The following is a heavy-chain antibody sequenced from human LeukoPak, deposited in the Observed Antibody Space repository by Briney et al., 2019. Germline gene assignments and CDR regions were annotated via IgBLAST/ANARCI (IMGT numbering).Heavy chain of an antibody. D-gene: IGHD6-19*01. Sequence: SETVSLTCTVSGGSISSGGYYWSWIRQHPGKGLEWIGYIYYSGSTYYNPSLKSRVTISVDTSKNQFSLKLSSVTAADTAVYYCARGVGSGWYWFDPWGQGTLVTVSS. CDR1: GGSISSGGYY. CDR2: IYYSGST. CDR3: ARGVGSGWYWFDP. V-gene: IGHV4-31*03. J-gene: IGHJ5*02.